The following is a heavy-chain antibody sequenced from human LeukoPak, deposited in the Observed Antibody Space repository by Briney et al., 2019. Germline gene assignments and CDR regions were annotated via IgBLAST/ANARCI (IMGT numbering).Heavy chain of an antibody. D-gene: IGHD2-8*01. Sequence: GGSLRLSCAASGFTFDDYGMSWVRQAPGKGLEWVSGINWNGGNTGYADSVKGRFTISRDNVKNSLYLQMNSLRAEDTALYYCARAPGVRDYYYMDVWGKGTTATVSS. CDR3: ARAPGVRDYYYMDV. CDR1: GFTFDDYG. CDR2: INWNGGNT. J-gene: IGHJ6*03. V-gene: IGHV3-20*04.